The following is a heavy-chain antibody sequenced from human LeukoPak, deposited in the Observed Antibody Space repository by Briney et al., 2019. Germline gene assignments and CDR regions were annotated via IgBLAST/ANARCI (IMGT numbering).Heavy chain of an antibody. CDR3: ARDGLGGSGAFDI. V-gene: IGHV1-2*02. CDR1: GYTFTGCY. Sequence: ASVKVSCKASGYTFTGCYMHWVRQAPGQGLEWMGWINPNSGGTNYAQKFQGRVTMTRDTSISTAYMELSRLRSDDTAVYYCARDGLGGSGAFDIWGQGTMVTVSS. CDR2: INPNSGGT. J-gene: IGHJ3*02. D-gene: IGHD3-16*01.